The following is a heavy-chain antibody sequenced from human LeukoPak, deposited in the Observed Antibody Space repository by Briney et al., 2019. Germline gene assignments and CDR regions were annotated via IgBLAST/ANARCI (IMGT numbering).Heavy chain of an antibody. V-gene: IGHV3-15*01. Sequence: GGSLRLSCAASGFTFSNAWMSWVRQAPGKGLEWVGRIKSKTDGGTTDYAAPVKGRFTISRDDSKNTLYPQMNSLKTEDTAVYYCTTEDNYGDYVDYWGQGTLVTVSS. CDR1: GFTFSNAW. CDR3: TTEDNYGDYVDY. D-gene: IGHD4-17*01. CDR2: IKSKTDGGTT. J-gene: IGHJ4*02.